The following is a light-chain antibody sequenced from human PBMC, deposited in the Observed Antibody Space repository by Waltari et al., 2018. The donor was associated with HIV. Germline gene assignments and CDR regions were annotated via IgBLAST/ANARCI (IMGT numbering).Light chain of an antibody. CDR3: AAWDDSLSGVI. CDR1: SSNLGINY. V-gene: IGLV1-47*01. J-gene: IGLJ2*01. CDR2: RNN. Sequence: QSVLTQPPSASGTPGQRGTISCSGSSSNLGINYVYWYQQLPGTAPKLLIYRNNQRPSGVPDRFSVSKSGTSASLAISGLRSDDEGDYYCAAWDDSLSGVIFGGGTKLTVL.